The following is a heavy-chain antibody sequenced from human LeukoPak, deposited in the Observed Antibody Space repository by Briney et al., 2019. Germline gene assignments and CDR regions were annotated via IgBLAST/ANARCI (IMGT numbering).Heavy chain of an antibody. D-gene: IGHD5-24*01. CDR3: ARDEIFDF. J-gene: IGHJ4*02. V-gene: IGHV3-7*01. CDR2: IKRDGSEK. CDR1: GFAFNTYW. Sequence: GGSLRLSCEASGFAFNTYWMSWIRQAPGKGLEWVANIKRDGSEKYYLDSVKGRFSISRDNAKNSLYLQMNSLRVEVTAVYYCARDEIFDFSGQGSLVTVS.